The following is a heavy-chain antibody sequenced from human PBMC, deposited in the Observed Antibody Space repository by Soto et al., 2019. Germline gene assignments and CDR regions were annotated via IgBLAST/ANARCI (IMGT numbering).Heavy chain of an antibody. CDR3: ARDPSSITIFGVKDAFDI. D-gene: IGHD3-3*01. V-gene: IGHV1-69*01. J-gene: IGHJ3*02. Sequence: QVQLVQSGAEVKKPGSSVKVSCKASGGTFSSYAISWVRQSPGQGLEWMGGIIPIFGTANYAQKFQGRVTITGDESTSTAYRELSSMRSEHTAVYYCARDPSSITIFGVKDAFDIWGQGRMVTVSS. CDR1: GGTFSSYA. CDR2: IIPIFGTA.